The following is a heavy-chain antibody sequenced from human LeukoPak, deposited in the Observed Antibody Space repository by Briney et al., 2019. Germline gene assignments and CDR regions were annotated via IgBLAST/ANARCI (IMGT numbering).Heavy chain of an antibody. Sequence: GGSLRLSCAASGFTFSSYGMSWVRQAPGKGLEWVSIISGNGGSTYYADSVKGRFTISRDNSKNTLYLQINSLRAEDTAVYYCAKVGRYCRGGSCYPYFDYWGQGTLVTVSS. D-gene: IGHD2-15*01. CDR2: ISGNGGST. J-gene: IGHJ4*02. V-gene: IGHV3-23*01. CDR3: AKVGRYCRGGSCYPYFDY. CDR1: GFTFSSYG.